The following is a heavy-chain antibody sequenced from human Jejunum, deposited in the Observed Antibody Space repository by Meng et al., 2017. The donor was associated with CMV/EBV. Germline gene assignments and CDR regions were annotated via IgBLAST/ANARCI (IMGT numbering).Heavy chain of an antibody. CDR1: YG. CDR2: ISSSSSNR. Sequence: YGMNWARQAPGKGLEWVSFISSSSSNRYYADSVKGRFTISRDDAKNSLYLQMNSLGAEDTAVYYCGKTPRDCSSTSSCYYYGMDVWGQGTTVTVSS. J-gene: IGHJ6*02. V-gene: IGHV3-21*01. D-gene: IGHD2-2*01. CDR3: GKTPRDCSSTSSCYYYGMDV.